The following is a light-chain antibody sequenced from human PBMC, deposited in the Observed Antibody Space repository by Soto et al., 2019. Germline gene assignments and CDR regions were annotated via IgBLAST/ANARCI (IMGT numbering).Light chain of an antibody. V-gene: IGLV3-1*01. CDR3: QAYDYSLTASV. CDR1: KLGDKY. J-gene: IGLJ3*02. CDR2: QDS. Sequence: SYELTQSPSVSVSPGQTASITCSGDKLGDKYACWYQQKPGQSPVLVIYQDSKRPSGIPERFSGSKSGTSASLAITGLQAEDEADYYCQAYDYSLTASVFGGGTKLTVL.